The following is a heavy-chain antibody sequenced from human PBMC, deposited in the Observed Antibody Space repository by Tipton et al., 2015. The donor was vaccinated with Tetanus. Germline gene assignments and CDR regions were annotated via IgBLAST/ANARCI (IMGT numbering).Heavy chain of an antibody. CDR2: IFHTGGT. J-gene: IGHJ5*01. Sequence: LRLSCTVSGGSINNGAYTWSWIRQSPGKGLEWIGYIFHTGGTYYNPSLKSRVTISVDGPKNQFSLNLKSVTAADTAVYYCARSHGSGGLLWFDFWGQGTLVTVSS. CDR3: ARSHGSGGLLWFDF. CDR1: GGSINNGAYT. D-gene: IGHD3-10*01. V-gene: IGHV4-30-2*06.